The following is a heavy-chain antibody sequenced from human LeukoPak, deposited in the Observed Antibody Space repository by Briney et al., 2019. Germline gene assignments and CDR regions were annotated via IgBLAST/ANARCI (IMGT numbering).Heavy chain of an antibody. J-gene: IGHJ4*02. CDR3: ARSYYSSSWYVVEGPNDY. V-gene: IGHV3-48*03. CDR2: ISSSGSTI. Sequence: PGGSLRLSCAASGFTFSSYEMNWVRQAPGKGLEWVSYISSSGSTIYYADSVKGRFTISRDNAKNSLYLQMNSLRAEDTAVYYCARSYYSSSWYVVEGPNDYWGQGTLVTVSS. CDR1: GFTFSSYE. D-gene: IGHD6-13*01.